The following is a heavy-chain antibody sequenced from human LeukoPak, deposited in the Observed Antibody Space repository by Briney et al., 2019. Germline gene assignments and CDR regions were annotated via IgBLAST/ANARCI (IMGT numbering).Heavy chain of an antibody. CDR1: GFTFSSYS. Sequence: GGSLRLSCAASGFTFSSYSMNWVRQAPGKGLKWVSSISSSSSYIYYADSVKGRFTISRDNAKNSLYLQMNTLRAEVTAVYYCARAGSGSYNYWGQGTLVTVSS. J-gene: IGHJ4*02. CDR3: ARAGSGSYNY. CDR2: ISSSSSYI. D-gene: IGHD3-10*01. V-gene: IGHV3-21*01.